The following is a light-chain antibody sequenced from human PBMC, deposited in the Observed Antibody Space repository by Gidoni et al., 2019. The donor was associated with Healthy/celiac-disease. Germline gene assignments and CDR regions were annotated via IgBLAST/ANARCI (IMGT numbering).Light chain of an antibody. J-gene: IGKJ1*01. CDR1: PSVSSSY. Sequence: IVLTQPPGTLSLSPGERATLSCRASPSVSSSYLAWYQQKPGQAPRLLIYGASSRATGIPDRFSGSGSGTDFTLTISRLEPEDFAVYYCQQYGSSPGWTFGQGTKVEIK. CDR3: QQYGSSPGWT. CDR2: GAS. V-gene: IGKV3-20*01.